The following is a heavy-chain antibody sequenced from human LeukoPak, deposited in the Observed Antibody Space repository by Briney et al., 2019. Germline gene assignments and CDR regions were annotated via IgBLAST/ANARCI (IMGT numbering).Heavy chain of an antibody. CDR1: GFTFSDYY. CDR3: ARRASVTTRYWYFDL. J-gene: IGHJ2*01. CDR2: ISTNDRTI. V-gene: IGHV3-11*04. Sequence: GGSLRLSCAASGFTFSDYYMNWIRQVPGKGLEWVSYISTNDRTIRYADSVKGRFSISRDNANNSLYLQMKSLRAEDTAVYYCARRASVTTRYWYFDLWGRGTVITVSS. D-gene: IGHD4-17*01.